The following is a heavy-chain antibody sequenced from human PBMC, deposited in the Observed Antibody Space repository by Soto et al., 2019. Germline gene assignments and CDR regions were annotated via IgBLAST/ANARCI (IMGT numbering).Heavy chain of an antibody. D-gene: IGHD3-10*01. Sequence: EVQLLESGGGLAQPGGPLRLSWATSGFPLSSYAMAWVRQAPGKGLAWVSGISGGGGSSFYADSVKGRFTISRDNSKSTLYLQMSSLRAEDTAVYYCVRVAGSGGYFDFWGQGILVTVSS. V-gene: IGHV3-23*01. CDR2: ISGGGGSS. CDR3: VRVAGSGGYFDF. J-gene: IGHJ4*02. CDR1: GFPLSSYA.